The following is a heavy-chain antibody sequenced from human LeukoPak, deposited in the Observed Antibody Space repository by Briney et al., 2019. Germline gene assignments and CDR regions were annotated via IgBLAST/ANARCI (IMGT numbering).Heavy chain of an antibody. J-gene: IGHJ4*02. D-gene: IGHD3-22*01. V-gene: IGHV3-9*01. Sequence: GGSLRLSCAASGFTFDDYAMHWVRQAPGKGLEWVSGISWNSGSIGYADSVKGRFTISRDNAKNSLYLQMNSLRAEDTAVYYCARVDSSGYYPEDYWGQGTLVTVSS. CDR1: GFTFDDYA. CDR3: ARVDSSGYYPEDY. CDR2: ISWNSGSI.